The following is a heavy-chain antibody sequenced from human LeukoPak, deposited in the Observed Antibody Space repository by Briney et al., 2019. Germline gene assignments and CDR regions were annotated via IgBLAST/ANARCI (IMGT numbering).Heavy chain of an antibody. D-gene: IGHD6-13*01. Sequence: GGSLRLSCAASGFTFSSYTMSWVRQAPGKGLEWVSAISGSGGSTYYADSVKGRFTISRDNSKNTLYLQMNSLRAEDTAVYYCAKDRQQSAEGALGYWGQGTLVTVSS. V-gene: IGHV3-23*01. J-gene: IGHJ4*02. CDR2: ISGSGGST. CDR3: AKDRQQSAEGALGY. CDR1: GFTFSSYT.